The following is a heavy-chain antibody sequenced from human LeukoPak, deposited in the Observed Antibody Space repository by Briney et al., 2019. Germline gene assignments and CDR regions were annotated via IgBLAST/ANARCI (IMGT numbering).Heavy chain of an antibody. Sequence: GGSLRLSCAASGFTFSSYSMNWVRQAPGKGLEWVSYISSSSSTIYYADSVKGRFTISRDNSKNTLYLQMNSLRAEDTALYYCAKDSPVATRWGQGTLVTVSS. V-gene: IGHV3-48*01. CDR3: AKDSPVATR. J-gene: IGHJ4*02. CDR1: GFTFSSYS. CDR2: ISSSSSTI. D-gene: IGHD2-15*01.